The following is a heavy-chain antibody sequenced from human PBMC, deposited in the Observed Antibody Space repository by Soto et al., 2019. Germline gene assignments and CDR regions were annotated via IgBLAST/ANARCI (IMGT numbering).Heavy chain of an antibody. CDR3: AKVRGYCSSTSCPTYDAFEI. Sequence: GGSLRLSCAASGFTFSSYAMSWVRQAPGKGLEWVSAISGSGGSTYYADSVKGRFTISRDNSKNTLYLQMNSLRAEDTAVSYCAKVRGYCSSTSCPTYDAFEIWGQGTMVTVSS. V-gene: IGHV3-23*01. CDR1: GFTFSSYA. D-gene: IGHD2-2*01. J-gene: IGHJ3*02. CDR2: ISGSGGST.